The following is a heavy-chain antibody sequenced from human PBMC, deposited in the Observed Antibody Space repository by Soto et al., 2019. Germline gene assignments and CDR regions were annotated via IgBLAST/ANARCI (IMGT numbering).Heavy chain of an antibody. CDR1: GFTFNSYS. CDR3: TTDPVTMIVVVPSSG. D-gene: IGHD3-22*01. V-gene: IGHV3-15*07. J-gene: IGHJ4*02. CDR2: IKSKTDGGTT. Sequence: GGSLRLSCAASGFTFNSYSMNWVRQAPGKGLEWVGRIKSKTDGGTTDYAAPVKGRFTISRDDSKNTLYLQMNSLKTEDTAVYYCTTDPVTMIVVVPSSGWGQGTLVTVSS.